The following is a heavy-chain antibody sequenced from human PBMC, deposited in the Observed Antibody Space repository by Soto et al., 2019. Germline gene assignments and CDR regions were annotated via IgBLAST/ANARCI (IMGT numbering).Heavy chain of an antibody. CDR2: IHSSGST. J-gene: IGHJ5*02. CDR3: ARDQGVAAAGITWFDP. D-gene: IGHD6-13*01. Sequence: QVQLQASGPGLVKPSEILSLTCTVSGASMNSYHWSWIRQPAGKGLEWIGHIHSSGSTNYNPSLKSRVTMSVDTSKNQFSLRLMSLTAADTAVYYCARDQGVAAAGITWFDPWGQGSLVTVSS. V-gene: IGHV4-4*07. CDR1: GASMNSYH.